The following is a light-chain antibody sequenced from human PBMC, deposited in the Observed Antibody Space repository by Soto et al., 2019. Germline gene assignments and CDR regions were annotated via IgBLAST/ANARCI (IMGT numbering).Light chain of an antibody. CDR2: WAS. J-gene: IGKJ1*01. V-gene: IGKV4-1*01. CDR1: QSVLYSPNNKNY. CDR3: LQYHSAPQT. Sequence: DIVMTQSPDSLAVSLGERATIKCKSSQSVLYSPNNKNYLAWYQQKPGQPPRLLVYWASTRESGVPDRFSGSGSGTDFTLTTSSLQAEDAAVYYCLQYHSAPQTFGQGTKVEIK.